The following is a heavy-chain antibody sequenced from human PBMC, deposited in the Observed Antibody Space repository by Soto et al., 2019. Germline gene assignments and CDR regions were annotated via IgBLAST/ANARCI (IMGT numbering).Heavy chain of an antibody. CDR2: IYYSGST. Sequence: KPSETLSLTCTVSGGSISSYYWSWIRQPPGKGLEWIGYIYYSGSTNYNPSLKSRVTISVDTSKNQFSLKLSSVTAADTAVYYCASTMIVDGMDVWGQGTTVTVSS. CDR3: ASTMIVDGMDV. CDR1: GGSISSYY. V-gene: IGHV4-59*01. D-gene: IGHD3-22*01. J-gene: IGHJ6*02.